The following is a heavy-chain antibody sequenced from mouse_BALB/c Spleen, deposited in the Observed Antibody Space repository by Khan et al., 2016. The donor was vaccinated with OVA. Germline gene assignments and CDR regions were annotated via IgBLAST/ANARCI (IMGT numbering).Heavy chain of an antibody. J-gene: IGHJ4*01. CDR2: IDPGSGSS. V-gene: IGHV1S41*01. CDR3: AGENYYGRTCYAMDY. D-gene: IGHD1-1*01. Sequence: DLVKPGASVKLSCKASGYTFNSYWINWIKQRPGQGLEWIGRIDPGSGSSSYNEKFKGKATLTLDTSSSTAYIQLSSLSSDDSAVYFFAGENYYGRTCYAMDYWGQGTSVTVSS. CDR1: GYTFNSYW.